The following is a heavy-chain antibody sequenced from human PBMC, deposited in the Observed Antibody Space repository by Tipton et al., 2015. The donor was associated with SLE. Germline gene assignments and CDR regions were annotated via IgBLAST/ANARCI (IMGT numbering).Heavy chain of an antibody. Sequence: TLSLTCSVSGDSISTNYWTWIRQPPGKRLEWMGYSCSGGSTNYNPALESRVFISVDTSKSQFSLHLTSVTAADTAVYYCAKWSVVASGQPFGHWGQGILVTVSS. D-gene: IGHD2-21*01. V-gene: IGHV4-59*01. J-gene: IGHJ4*02. CDR2: SCSGGST. CDR3: AKWSVVASGQPFGH. CDR1: GDSISTNY.